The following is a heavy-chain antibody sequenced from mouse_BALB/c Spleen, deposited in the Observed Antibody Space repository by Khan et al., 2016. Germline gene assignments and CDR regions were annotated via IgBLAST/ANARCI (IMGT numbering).Heavy chain of an antibody. CDR2: IRYDGSN. D-gene: IGHD1-3*01. V-gene: IGHV3-6*02. J-gene: IGHJ3*01. Sequence: VQLQESGPGLVKPSQSLSLTCYVTGYSITSGYYWNWIRQFPRNILEWMGCIRYDGSNNYNPSLKTRITITPDTSYNQSFLQFNSLTTEDSAPYYCAGEAITDTFVYWGQGTLVTVSA. CDR1: GYSITSGYY. CDR3: AGEAITDTFVY.